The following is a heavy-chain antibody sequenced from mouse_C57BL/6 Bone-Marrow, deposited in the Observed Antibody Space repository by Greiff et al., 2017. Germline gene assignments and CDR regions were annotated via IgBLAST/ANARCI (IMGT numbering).Heavy chain of an antibody. J-gene: IGHJ1*03. CDR3: ARLVYYDYDGGSCWYFDV. CDR1: GYTFTSYW. CDR2: IYPGSGST. Sequence: QVQLQQSGAELVKPGASVKMSCKASGYTFTSYWITWVKQRPGQGLEWIGDIYPGSGSTNYNEKFKSKATLTVDTSSSTAYMQLSSLTSEDSAVYYCARLVYYDYDGGSCWYFDVWGTGTTVTVSS. D-gene: IGHD2-4*01. V-gene: IGHV1-55*01.